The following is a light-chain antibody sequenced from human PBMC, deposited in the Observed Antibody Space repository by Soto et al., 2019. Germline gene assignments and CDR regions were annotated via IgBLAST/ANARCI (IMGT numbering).Light chain of an antibody. CDR3: QQRRDWPLT. V-gene: IGKV3-11*01. J-gene: IGKJ4*01. CDR1: QSVSSY. Sequence: EIVLTQSPATLSLSPGDRATLSCRASQSVSSYLAWYQQKPGQAPRLLSSDASNRATGIPARFSGSRSGTDITLTVSSLEPEDFALYYCQQRRDWPLTFGGGTKVEI. CDR2: DAS.